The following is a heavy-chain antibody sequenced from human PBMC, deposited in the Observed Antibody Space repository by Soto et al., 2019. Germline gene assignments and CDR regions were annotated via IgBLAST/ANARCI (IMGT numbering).Heavy chain of an antibody. V-gene: IGHV4-31*03. CDR1: GGSISSGGYY. J-gene: IGHJ3*02. D-gene: IGHD6-13*01. CDR3: ASAFEQPDAFDI. CDR2: IYYSGST. Sequence: SETLSLTCTVSGGSISSGGYYWSWIRQHPGKGLEWIGYIYYSGSTYYNPSLKSRVTISVDTSKNQFSLKLSSVTAADTAVYYCASAFEQPDAFDIWGQGTMVTVSS.